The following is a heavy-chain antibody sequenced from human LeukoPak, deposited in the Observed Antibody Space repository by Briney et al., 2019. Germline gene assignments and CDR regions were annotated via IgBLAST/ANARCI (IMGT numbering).Heavy chain of an antibody. V-gene: IGHV1-2*02. CDR1: GYTLTGYY. CDR3: ARGDYVWGSYRRSYYYYYMDV. Sequence: ASVKVSCKASGYTLTGYYMHWVRQAPGRGLEWMGWINPNSGGTNYAQKFRGRVTMTRDTSISTAYMELSRLRSDDTAVYYCARGDYVWGSYRRSYYYYYMDVWGKGTTVTVSS. J-gene: IGHJ6*03. D-gene: IGHD3-16*02. CDR2: INPNSGGT.